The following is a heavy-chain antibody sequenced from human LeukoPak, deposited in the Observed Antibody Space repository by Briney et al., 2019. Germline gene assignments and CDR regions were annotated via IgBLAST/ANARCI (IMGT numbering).Heavy chain of an antibody. D-gene: IGHD6-19*01. J-gene: IGHJ3*02. CDR1: GGSITGYY. V-gene: IGHV4-59*08. CDR2: IYHSGST. CDR3: ARPYIRGWYGTCDM. Sequence: PGTLSVTCIVPGGSITGYYWCWIRQPPGKRLEWIGHIYHSGSTNYNPSLKSRASMSADTSKNQFCLKLSYVTAADTAVYCCARPYIRGWYGTCDMGGEGTIVTVP.